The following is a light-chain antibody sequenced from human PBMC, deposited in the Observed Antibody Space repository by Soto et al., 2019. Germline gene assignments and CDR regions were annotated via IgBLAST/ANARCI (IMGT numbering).Light chain of an antibody. V-gene: IGKV1-39*01. CDR3: QQSYSLPA. Sequence: DIQMTQSPSSLSASIGDRVTITCRASQSISVYLNWYQQKPGKAPKSLIYAASSLHSGVPSRFSGSGSGTDFALTISSLQAEDFCTYYCQQSYSLPAFGQGTKLEIK. CDR2: AAS. CDR1: QSISVY. J-gene: IGKJ2*01.